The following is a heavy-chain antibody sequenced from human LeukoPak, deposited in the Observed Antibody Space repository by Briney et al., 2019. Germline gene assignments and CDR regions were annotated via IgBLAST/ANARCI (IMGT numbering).Heavy chain of an antibody. CDR1: GFTFSSYE. J-gene: IGHJ4*02. Sequence: GGSLRLSCAASGFTFSSYEMNWVRQAPGKGLERVSYIGSSGSTIYYADSVKGRFTISRDNAKNSLYLQMNSLRAEDTAVYYCAKDFSVYYYDSRVLDYWGQGTLVTVSS. V-gene: IGHV3-48*03. D-gene: IGHD3-22*01. CDR3: AKDFSVYYYDSRVLDY. CDR2: IGSSGSTI.